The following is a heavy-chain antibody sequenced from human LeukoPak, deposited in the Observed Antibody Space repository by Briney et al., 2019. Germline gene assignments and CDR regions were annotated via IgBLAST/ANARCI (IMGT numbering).Heavy chain of an antibody. CDR3: ARGETTPLDY. J-gene: IGHJ4*02. V-gene: IGHV1-69*05. CDR2: IIPIFGTA. CDR1: GGTFSSYA. Sequence: SVKVSCKASGGTFSSYAISWVRQAPGQGLEWMGGIIPIFGTANYAQKLQGRVTMTTDTSTSTAYMELRSLRSDDTAVYYCARGETTPLDYWGQGTLVTVSS. D-gene: IGHD4-11*01.